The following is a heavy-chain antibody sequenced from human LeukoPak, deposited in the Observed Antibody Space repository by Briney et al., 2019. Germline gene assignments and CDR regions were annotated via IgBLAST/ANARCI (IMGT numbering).Heavy chain of an antibody. CDR2: IYPGDSDT. D-gene: IGHD2-2*01. Sequence: GESLKISCKGSGYSFTTYWIAWVRQMPGKGLEWMGIIYPGDSDTKYSPSCRGQVTISADKSINTAYLKWSSLKASATAIYYCARFKVDDCSSSSCYSHGFDYWGQGTLVTVSS. CDR3: ARFKVDDCSSSSCYSHGFDY. J-gene: IGHJ4*02. CDR1: GYSFTTYW. V-gene: IGHV5-51*01.